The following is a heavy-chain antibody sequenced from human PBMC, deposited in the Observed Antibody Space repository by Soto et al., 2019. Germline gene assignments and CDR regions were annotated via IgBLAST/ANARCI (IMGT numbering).Heavy chain of an antibody. V-gene: IGHV4-34*01. D-gene: IGHD6-19*01. Sequence: SETLSLTCAVYGGSFSGYYWSWIRQPPGKGLEWIGEINHSGSTNYNPSLKSRVTISVDTSKNQFSLKLSSVTAADTAVYYCARGRGQVVSSGRANNWCDPWGQGTLVT. CDR3: ARGRGQVVSSGRANNWCDP. CDR1: GGSFSGYY. J-gene: IGHJ5*02. CDR2: INHSGST.